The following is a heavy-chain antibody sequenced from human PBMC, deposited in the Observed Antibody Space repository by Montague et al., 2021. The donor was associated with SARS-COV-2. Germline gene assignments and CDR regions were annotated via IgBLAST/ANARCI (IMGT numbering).Heavy chain of an antibody. V-gene: IGHV4-31*03. CDR3: ASSLPGNQVQFDY. CDR1: GGSISSGGYY. Sequence: TLSLTCSVSGGSISSGGYYWTWIRQRPGGDLEWLGYLYYNGMTHYSPSLKSRASFSLDTSKNQFSLKLTSATATDSALYFCASSLPGNQVQFDYWGQGALVTVSS. J-gene: IGHJ4*02. CDR2: LYYNGMT. D-gene: IGHD1-14*01.